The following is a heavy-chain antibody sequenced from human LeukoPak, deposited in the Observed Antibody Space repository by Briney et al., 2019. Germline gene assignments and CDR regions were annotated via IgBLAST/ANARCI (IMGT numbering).Heavy chain of an antibody. CDR1: GFTFTSSA. Sequence: GASVKVSCKASGFTFTSSAMQWVRQARGQRREWIGWIVVGSGNTNYAQKFQERVTITRDMSTSTAYMELSSLRSEDTAVYYCAAGWVCSGGSCYYYFDYWGQGTLVTVSS. J-gene: IGHJ4*02. CDR2: IVVGSGNT. V-gene: IGHV1-58*02. D-gene: IGHD2-15*01. CDR3: AAGWVCSGGSCYYYFDY.